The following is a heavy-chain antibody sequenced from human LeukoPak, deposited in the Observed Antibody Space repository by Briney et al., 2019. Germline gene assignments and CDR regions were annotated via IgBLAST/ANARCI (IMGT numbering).Heavy chain of an antibody. CDR1: GFTFSSYE. J-gene: IGHJ4*02. CDR3: VRDPNCSTTSCYSLDY. V-gene: IGHV3-48*03. D-gene: IGHD2-2*01. CDR2: ISSSGRII. Sequence: PGGSLRLSCAASGFTFSSYEMNWVRQTPGKGLGWVSYISSSGRIIYYADSVKGRFTISRDNAKNSLYLQVNSLRAEDTAVYYCVRDPNCSTTSCYSLDYWGQGTLVTVSS.